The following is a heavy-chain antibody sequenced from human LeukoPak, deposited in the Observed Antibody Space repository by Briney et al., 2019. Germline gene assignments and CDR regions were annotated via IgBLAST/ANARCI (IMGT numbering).Heavy chain of an antibody. D-gene: IGHD3/OR15-3a*01. CDR3: ARGDDFSGDY. CDR2: IHQDGNEK. J-gene: IGHJ4*02. CDR1: VFTFSTYW. Sequence: PGGSLRLSCAASVFTFSTYWMSWVRQAPGKGLEWVTNIHQDGNEKYYMDSVKGRFTISRDNAKNSLYLQMNSLRVEDTAVYYCARGDDFSGDYWGQGTLVTVSS. V-gene: IGHV3-7*04.